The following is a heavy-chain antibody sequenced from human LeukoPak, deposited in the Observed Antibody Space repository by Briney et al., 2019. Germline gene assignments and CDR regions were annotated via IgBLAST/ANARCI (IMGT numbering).Heavy chain of an antibody. CDR2: IKEDGGEK. Sequence: GGSLRLSCAASGFTFSNYWMTWVRQAPGKGLEWAADIKEDGGEKYHVDPVKGRFTISRDNAKNSLYLQMNSLRAKDTAMYYCVRDRGYCSGGTCYALWDYWGQGTLVTVSS. CDR3: VRDRGYCSGGTCYALWDY. D-gene: IGHD2-15*01. J-gene: IGHJ4*02. CDR1: GFTFSNYW. V-gene: IGHV3-7*01.